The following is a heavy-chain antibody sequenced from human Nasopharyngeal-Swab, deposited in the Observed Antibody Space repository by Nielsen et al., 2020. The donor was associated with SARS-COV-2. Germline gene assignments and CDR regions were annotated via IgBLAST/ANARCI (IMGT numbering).Heavy chain of an antibody. CDR2: ISVYSGNT. CDR1: GYTFTSYG. CDR3: ARRSSPDHSYYYGMDV. Sequence: ASVKVSCKASGYTFTSYGISWVRQAPGQGLEWMGWISVYSGNTRVAQKLQDRVTMTTDTWTSTAYMELRNLRTDDTAVHYCARRSSPDHSYYYGMDVWGQGTTVTVSS. J-gene: IGHJ6*02. V-gene: IGHV1-18*01. D-gene: IGHD5/OR15-5a*01.